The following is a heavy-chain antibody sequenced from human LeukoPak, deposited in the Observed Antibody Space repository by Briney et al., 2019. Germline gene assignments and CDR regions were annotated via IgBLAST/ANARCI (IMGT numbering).Heavy chain of an antibody. D-gene: IGHD3-10*01. CDR3: ARDAGSVSQFFDQ. CDR2: IWSDGSEE. J-gene: IGHJ4*02. Sequence: GGSLRLSCAASGFKFSSFGMHWVRQAPGKGLKWVAVIWSDGSEESYADSVRGRFTISRDNSKNTLYLQMTSLRADDTAVYYCARDAGSVSQFFDQWGQGTLVTVSS. V-gene: IGHV3-33*01. CDR1: GFKFSSFG.